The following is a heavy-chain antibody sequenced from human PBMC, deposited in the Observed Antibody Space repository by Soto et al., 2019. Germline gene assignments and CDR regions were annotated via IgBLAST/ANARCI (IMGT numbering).Heavy chain of an antibody. CDR2: IIPIFGTA. CDR3: ARVGGGRYSGSYYYYYYGMDV. D-gene: IGHD1-26*01. Sequence: SVKFSCKASGGTFSSYAISWVRQAPGQGLEWMGGIIPIFGTANYAQKFQGRVTITADESTSTAYMELSSLRSEDTAVYYCARVGGGRYSGSYYYYYYGMDVWGQGTTVTVSS. CDR1: GGTFSSYA. V-gene: IGHV1-69*13. J-gene: IGHJ6*02.